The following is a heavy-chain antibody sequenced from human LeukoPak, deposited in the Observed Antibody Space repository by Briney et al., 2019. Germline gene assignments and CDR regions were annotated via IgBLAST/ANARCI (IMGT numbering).Heavy chain of an antibody. CDR3: AKGLSASGRFNAFDI. D-gene: IGHD3-3*01. J-gene: IGHJ3*02. CDR1: GFTFSSYA. V-gene: IGHV3-23*01. CDR2: ISDNGSRT. Sequence: GGSLRLSCAASGFTFSSYAMIWVRQAPGKGLEWVSGISDNGSRTFYADSVRGRFTVSRDNSRNTLYLQMNSLRVEDTAVYHCAKGLSASGRFNAFDIWGQGTMVTVSS.